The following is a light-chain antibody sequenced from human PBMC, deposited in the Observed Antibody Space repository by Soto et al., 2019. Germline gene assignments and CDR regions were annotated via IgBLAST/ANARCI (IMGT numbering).Light chain of an antibody. J-gene: IGKJ4*01. Sequence: EVVVTQSPATVSVSPGEGVTLSCRASQTISNDLAWYQQKPGQAPRLLIYGASTRATGVPASFSGGGSGTEFTLTISSLQSEDFAFYYCQQNNKWPPVTFGGGTKVDIK. CDR1: QTISND. V-gene: IGKV3-15*01. CDR2: GAS. CDR3: QQNNKWPPVT.